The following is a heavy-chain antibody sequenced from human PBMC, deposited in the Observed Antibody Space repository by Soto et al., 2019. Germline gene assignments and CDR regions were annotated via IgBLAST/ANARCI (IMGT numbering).Heavy chain of an antibody. CDR3: ARWGYSSSPLDDILPGSSHDPFAI. Sequence: QVQLVQSGAEVKKPGASVKVSCKASGYTFTGYYMHWVRQAPGQGLEWMGWINPNSGGTNYAQKFGGRVTRHRATSLSTAYMELSRLRSDDTAVYYCARWGYSSSPLDDILPGSSHDPFAIWGQGTMVTVSS. D-gene: IGHD6-6*01. V-gene: IGHV1-2*02. CDR2: INPNSGGT. CDR1: GYTFTGYY. J-gene: IGHJ3*02.